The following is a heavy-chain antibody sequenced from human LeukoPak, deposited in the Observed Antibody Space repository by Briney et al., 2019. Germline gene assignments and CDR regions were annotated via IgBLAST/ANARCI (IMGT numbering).Heavy chain of an antibody. J-gene: IGHJ4*02. V-gene: IGHV4-59*01. CDR3: ARGGGLFDWLIDY. D-gene: IGHD3-9*01. CDR2: IYSTGVT. CDR1: GGSISNYY. Sequence: SETLSLTCSVSGGSISNYYWSWIRQPPGKGLEWLGHIYSTGVTKYNPSLKSRGTLSVDTSKNQFSLTVTSVTAADTAVYYCARGGGLFDWLIDYWGQGILVTVSS.